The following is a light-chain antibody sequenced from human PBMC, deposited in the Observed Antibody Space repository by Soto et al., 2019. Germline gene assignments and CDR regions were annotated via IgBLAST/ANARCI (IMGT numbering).Light chain of an antibody. CDR1: SSNIGASYN. Sequence: QSVLTQPPSVSRAPGQRVPISSTGRSSNIGASYNVHWYQQLPGTAPKLLIYDNNNRPSGVPDRFSGSKSGTSASLAITGLQAEDEADYYCQSYDTSLSGFYVFGTGTKVTVL. V-gene: IGLV1-40*01. CDR3: QSYDTSLSGFYV. CDR2: DNN. J-gene: IGLJ1*01.